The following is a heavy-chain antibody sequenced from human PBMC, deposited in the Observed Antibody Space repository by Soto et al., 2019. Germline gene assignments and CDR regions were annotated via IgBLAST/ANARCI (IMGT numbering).Heavy chain of an antibody. CDR2: IIPIFGTA. CDR3: ARGGFGVPAAMGRRYSYYGTEI. Sequence: GASVKVSCKASGCTFSSYAISWVRQAPGQGREWMGGIIPIFGTANYAQKFQGRVTITADESTSTAYMELSSLRSEDTAVYYCARGGFGVPAAMGRRYSYYGTEIWGQATTVSVS. V-gene: IGHV1-69*13. CDR1: GCTFSSYA. J-gene: IGHJ6*01. D-gene: IGHD2-2*01.